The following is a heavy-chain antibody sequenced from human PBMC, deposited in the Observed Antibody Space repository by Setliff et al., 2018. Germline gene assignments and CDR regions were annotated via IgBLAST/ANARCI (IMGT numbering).Heavy chain of an antibody. CDR2: IYYSGST. J-gene: IGHJ4*02. V-gene: IGHV4-59*12. CDR1: GVSTRSYW. CDR3: ARDRITIFGVVIPFDY. Sequence: PSETLSLTCSVSGVSTRSYWWSWIRQPPGKGLEWIGYIYYSGSTYYNPSLKSRVTISVDTSKNQFSLKLSSVTAADTAVYYCARDRITIFGVVIPFDYWGQGTLVTVPQ. D-gene: IGHD3-3*01.